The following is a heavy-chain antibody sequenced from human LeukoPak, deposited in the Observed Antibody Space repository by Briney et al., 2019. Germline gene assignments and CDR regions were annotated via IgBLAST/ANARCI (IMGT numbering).Heavy chain of an antibody. D-gene: IGHD5-18*01. Sequence: SETLSLTCTVSGGSISSGSYYWSWIRQPAGKGLEWIGRIYTSGSTNYNPSLKSRVTISVDTSKNQFSLKLSSVTAADTAVYYCARLLAGGYSYVDYFDYWGQGTLVTVSS. CDR2: IYTSGST. J-gene: IGHJ4*02. CDR3: ARLLAGGYSYVDYFDY. CDR1: GGSISSGSYY. V-gene: IGHV4-61*02.